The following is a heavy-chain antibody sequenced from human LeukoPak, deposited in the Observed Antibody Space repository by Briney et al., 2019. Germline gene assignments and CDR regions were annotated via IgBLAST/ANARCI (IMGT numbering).Heavy chain of an antibody. D-gene: IGHD5-18*01. J-gene: IGHJ4*02. CDR3: ASLPVDTSMVSDY. CDR1: GGTFSDYT. V-gene: IGHV1-69*02. Sequence: SVKVSCEASGGTFSDYTINWVRQAPGQGLEWMGRIIPIVDIPNYAQKFQGRVTITADKSTSTAYMELSSLRSEDTAVYYCASLPVDTSMVSDYWGQGTLVTVSS. CDR2: IIPIVDIP.